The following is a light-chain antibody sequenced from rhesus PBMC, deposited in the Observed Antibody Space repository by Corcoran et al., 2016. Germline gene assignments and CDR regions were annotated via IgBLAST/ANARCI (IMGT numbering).Light chain of an antibody. V-gene: IGKV1-22*01. CDR1: QSISSW. CDR2: KAS. J-gene: IGKJ4*01. Sequence: DIQMTQSPSSLSASVGDTATITCRASQSISSWLDWYQQKPGKAPKLLIYKASSLKSGVPSRFSGSGSGTDFTLTISSLQPEDFAAYYCLQYSSSPRTFGGGTKVEIK. CDR3: LQYSSSPRT.